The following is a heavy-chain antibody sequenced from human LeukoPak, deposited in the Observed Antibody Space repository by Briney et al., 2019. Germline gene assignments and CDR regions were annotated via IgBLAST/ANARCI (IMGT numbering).Heavy chain of an antibody. Sequence: SETLSLTCTVSGGSISSSSYYWGWIRQPPGKGLEWIGSIYYSGSTYYNPSLKSRVTISVDTSKNHFSLKLSSVTAADTAVYYCARKVVTASPFQHWGQGTLVTVSS. J-gene: IGHJ1*01. D-gene: IGHD2-21*02. CDR3: ARKVVTASPFQH. CDR2: IYYSGST. V-gene: IGHV4-39*01. CDR1: GGSISSSSYY.